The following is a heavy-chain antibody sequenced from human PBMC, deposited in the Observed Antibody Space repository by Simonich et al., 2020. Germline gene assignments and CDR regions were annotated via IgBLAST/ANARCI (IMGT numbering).Heavy chain of an antibody. J-gene: IGHJ5*02. CDR1: GYTFTGSY. Sequence: QVQLVQSGAEGKKPGASVKVSCKASGYTFTGSYMYWVRQAPGQGLGGLGWINPISSGTNYEQKCQGRVTMTRDTSISTAYMELSRLRSDDTAVYYCARAFYSWSYSFDPWGQGTLVTVSS. CDR2: INPISSGT. D-gene: IGHD1-26*01. V-gene: IGHV1-2*02. CDR3: ARAFYSWSYSFDP.